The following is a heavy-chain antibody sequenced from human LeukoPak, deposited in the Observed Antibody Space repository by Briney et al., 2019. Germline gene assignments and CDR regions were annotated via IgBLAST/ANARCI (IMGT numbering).Heavy chain of an antibody. CDR3: ASPPRGYSYGYFFDY. CDR1: GGTFSSYA. D-gene: IGHD5-18*01. Sequence: GASVKVSCKASGGTFSSYAISWVRQAPGQGLEWMGGIIPIFGTANYAQKFQGRVTITADESTSTAYMELSSLRSEDTDVYYCASPPRGYSYGYFFDYWGQGTLVTVSS. V-gene: IGHV1-69*01. J-gene: IGHJ4*02. CDR2: IIPIFGTA.